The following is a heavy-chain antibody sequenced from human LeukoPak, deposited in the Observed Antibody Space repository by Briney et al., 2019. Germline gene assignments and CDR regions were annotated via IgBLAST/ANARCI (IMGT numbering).Heavy chain of an antibody. V-gene: IGHV1-18*01. D-gene: IGHD1-26*01. J-gene: IGHJ4*02. CDR3: ARGKWELDSIDY. CDR2: ISTSNGNT. CDR1: GYTFASFG. Sequence: ASVKASCKASGYTFASFGFTWVRQAPGQGLEWLAWISTSNGNTNYAQKLQGRVTVTTDTSTSTAYMELRSLGSDDTAMYYCARGKWELDSIDYWGQGTLVTVSS.